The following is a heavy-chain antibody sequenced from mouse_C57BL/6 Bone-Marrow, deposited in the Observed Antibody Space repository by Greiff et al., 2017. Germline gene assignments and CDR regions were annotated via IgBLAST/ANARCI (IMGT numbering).Heavy chain of an antibody. Sequence: DVKLVESGRGLVQPGGSLTLSCAASGFTFSDYGMHWVRQAPEKGLEWVAYISSGSSTIYYADTVTGRFTISRDNVKNTLFLEMTSMRSEDTAMYDLASLTRVVGHGFAYWGQGTLVTVSA. V-gene: IGHV5-17*01. CDR1: GFTFSDYG. D-gene: IGHD1-1*01. CDR2: ISSGSSTI. J-gene: IGHJ3*01. CDR3: ASLTRVVGHGFAY.